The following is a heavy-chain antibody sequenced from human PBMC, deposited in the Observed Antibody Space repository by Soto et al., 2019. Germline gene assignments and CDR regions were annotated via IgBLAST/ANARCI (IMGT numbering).Heavy chain of an antibody. CDR2: IYYSGST. Sequence: SETLSLTCTVAGGSISSSSYYWGWIRQPPGKGLEWIGSIYYSGSTYYNPSLKSRVTISVDTSKNQFSLKLSSVTAADTAVYYCARHGGSGVDYWGQGTLVTVSS. CDR3: ARHGGSGVDY. D-gene: IGHD6-19*01. V-gene: IGHV4-39*01. CDR1: GGSISSSSYY. J-gene: IGHJ4*02.